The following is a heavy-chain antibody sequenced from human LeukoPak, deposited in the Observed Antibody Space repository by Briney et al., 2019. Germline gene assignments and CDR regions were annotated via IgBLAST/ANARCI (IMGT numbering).Heavy chain of an antibody. CDR1: GYTFTDYY. CDR3: ARALYTSRSYLATFSPTNFDY. D-gene: IGHD6-13*01. V-gene: IGHV1-2*02. CDR2: INPNTGGT. J-gene: IGHJ4*02. Sequence: ASVKVSCKASGYTFTDYYMHWVRQAPGRGLEWMGWINPNTGGTNYAQKFQGRVTMTRDASISTPYMELSWLRSDDTAVYYCARALYTSRSYLATFSPTNFDYWGQGTLATVSS.